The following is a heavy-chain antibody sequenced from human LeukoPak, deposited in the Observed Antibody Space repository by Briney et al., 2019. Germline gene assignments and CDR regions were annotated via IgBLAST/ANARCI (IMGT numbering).Heavy chain of an antibody. CDR1: GGSISSSSYY. Sequence: SETLSLTCTVSGGSISSSSYYWGWIRQPPGKGLEWIGSIYYSGSTYYNPSLKSRVTISVDTSKNQFSLKLSSVTAADTAVYYCARALRCSGGSCYSVGSWFDPWGQGTPVTVSS. CDR3: ARALRCSGGSCYSVGSWFDP. V-gene: IGHV4-39*01. J-gene: IGHJ5*02. CDR2: IYYSGST. D-gene: IGHD2-15*01.